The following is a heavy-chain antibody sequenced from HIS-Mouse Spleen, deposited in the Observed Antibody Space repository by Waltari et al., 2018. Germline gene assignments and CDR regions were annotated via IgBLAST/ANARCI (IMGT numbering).Heavy chain of an antibody. CDR3: AREPLRDGYNSYYYYGMDV. J-gene: IGHJ6*02. CDR1: GYTFTGYY. Sequence: QVQLVQSGAEVKKPGASVKVSCKASGYTFTGYYMHWVRQAPGQGPEWLGWINPNSGGTNYAQKVQGGVTMTRDTAISTAYMELSRLRSDDTAVYYCAREPLRDGYNSYYYYGMDVWGQGTTVTVSS. V-gene: IGHV1-2*02. CDR2: INPNSGGT. D-gene: IGHD5-12*01.